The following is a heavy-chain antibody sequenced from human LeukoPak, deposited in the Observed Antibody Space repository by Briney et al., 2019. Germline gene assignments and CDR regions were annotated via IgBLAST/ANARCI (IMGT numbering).Heavy chain of an antibody. V-gene: IGHV3-73*01. J-gene: IGHJ4*02. D-gene: IGHD3-16*01. CDR1: GFTFSGSA. Sequence: GGSLRLSCAASGFTFSGSALHWVRQASGKGLEWVGRIRSTANGYATAYAASVKGRFTISRDDSKNTAYLQMDSLKTEDTAVYYCRGGVDSWGQGTLVTVSS. CDR3: RGGVDS. CDR2: IRSTANGYAT.